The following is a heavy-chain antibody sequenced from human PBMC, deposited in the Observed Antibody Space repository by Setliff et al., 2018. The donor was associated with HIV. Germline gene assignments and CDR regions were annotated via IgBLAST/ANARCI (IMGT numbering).Heavy chain of an antibody. CDR3: TREFFY. Sequence: SETLSLTCTVSGDFISSGNFHWNWIQQPAGKGPEWIGLIYTRGSVSYNPSLMSRVTISLDTSKNQLSLKLSSVTAADTAVYYCTREFFYWGQGILVTVSS. CDR2: IYTRGSV. J-gene: IGHJ4*02. D-gene: IGHD3-3*01. CDR1: GDFISSGNFH. V-gene: IGHV4-61*02.